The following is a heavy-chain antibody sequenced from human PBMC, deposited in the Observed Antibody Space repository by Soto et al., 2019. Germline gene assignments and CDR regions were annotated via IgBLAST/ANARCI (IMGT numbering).Heavy chain of an antibody. CDR3: ARSYTGRLPRRADYYYALDV. CDR1: GFSFSDYD. CDR2: IGAARDP. D-gene: IGHD3-10*01. V-gene: IGHV3-13*05. Sequence: EVQLVESGGGSVQPGGSLRLACTASGFSFSDYDMHWVRQAPGKGLEWVSTIGAARDPYYTGSVKHRFTISRENARNSLFLQKNRLAVGETAVYYWARSYTGRLPRRADYYYALDVWGQGIMVTVSS. J-gene: IGHJ6*02.